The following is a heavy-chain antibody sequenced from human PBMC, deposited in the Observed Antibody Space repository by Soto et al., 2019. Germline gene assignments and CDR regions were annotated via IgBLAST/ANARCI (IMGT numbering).Heavy chain of an antibody. J-gene: IGHJ4*02. CDR3: ARGDYGDYTVLN. D-gene: IGHD4-17*01. CDR1: GGSISSGGYY. Sequence: QVQLQESGPGLVKPSQTLSLTCTVSGGSISSGGYYWSWIRQHPGKGLEWVGYIYYSGSTYYNPSLKSRVTISVDTSKNQFSLKLSSVTAADTAVYYCARGDYGDYTVLNWGQGTLVTVSS. V-gene: IGHV4-30-4*08. CDR2: IYYSGST.